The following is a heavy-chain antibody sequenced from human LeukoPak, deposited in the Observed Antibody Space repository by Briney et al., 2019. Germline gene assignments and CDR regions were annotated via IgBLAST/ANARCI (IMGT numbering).Heavy chain of an antibody. D-gene: IGHD1-26*01. Sequence: GGSLRLSCAASGFTFSSYSMNWVRQAPGKGLEWVSAISGSGGSTYYADSVKGRFTSSRDNSKNTLYLQMNSLSAEDTAVYYCAKVREVKVGALDYWGQGTLVTVSS. J-gene: IGHJ4*02. CDR2: ISGSGGST. CDR3: AKVREVKVGALDY. V-gene: IGHV3-23*01. CDR1: GFTFSSYS.